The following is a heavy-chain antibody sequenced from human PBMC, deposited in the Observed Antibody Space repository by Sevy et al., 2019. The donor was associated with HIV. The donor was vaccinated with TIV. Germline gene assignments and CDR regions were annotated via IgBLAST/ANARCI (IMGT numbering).Heavy chain of an antibody. D-gene: IGHD6-19*01. CDR3: ARAGYSSGWYLYYFDY. Sequence: SQTLSLTCAISGDSVSSNSAAWNWIRQSPSRGLEWLGRTYYRSKWYNDYAVPVKSRITINPDTSKNQFSLQLNSVTPEDTAVYYCARAGYSSGWYLYYFDYWGQGTLVTVSS. V-gene: IGHV6-1*01. CDR1: GDSVSSNSAA. J-gene: IGHJ4*02. CDR2: TYYRSKWYN.